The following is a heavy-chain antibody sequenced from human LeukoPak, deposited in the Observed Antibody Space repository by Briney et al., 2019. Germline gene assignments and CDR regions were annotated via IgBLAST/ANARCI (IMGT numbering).Heavy chain of an antibody. CDR2: IWYDGSNK. V-gene: IGHV3-33*01. D-gene: IGHD2-2*01. CDR3: AGGPDIVVVPAGQDAFDI. J-gene: IGHJ3*02. CDR1: GFTFSSYG. Sequence: GRSLRLSCAASGFTFSSYGMHWVRQAPGKGLEWVAVIWYDGSNKYYADSVKGRFTISRDNSKNTLYLQMNSLRAEDTAVYYCAGGPDIVVVPAGQDAFDIWGQGTMVTVSS.